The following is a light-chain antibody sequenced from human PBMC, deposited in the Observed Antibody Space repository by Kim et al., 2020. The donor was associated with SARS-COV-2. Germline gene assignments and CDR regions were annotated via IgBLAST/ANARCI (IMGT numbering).Light chain of an antibody. CDR3: QHYHNWPAGHT. V-gene: IGKV3-15*01. CDR2: GAS. Sequence: SLGKRATPSCRASQSVSSSLAWYQQKPGQAPRLLIYGASTRATGIPARFSGSGSGTEFTLSISSLQSEDSAIYYCQHYHNWPAGHTFGQGTKLEIK. J-gene: IGKJ2*01. CDR1: QSVSSS.